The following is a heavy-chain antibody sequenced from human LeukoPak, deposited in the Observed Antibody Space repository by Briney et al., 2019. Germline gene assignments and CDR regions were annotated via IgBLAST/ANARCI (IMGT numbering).Heavy chain of an antibody. CDR2: INPYSGDT. CDR3: ARDQGSLTRSWYTGY. D-gene: IGHD6-13*01. Sequence: ASVKVSCKASGYTFTGYHIHWVRQAPGQGLEWMGRINPYSGDTNFAQKFQGRVTMTRDTSITTAYMDLSSLTPDDTAVYFCARDQGSLTRSWYTGYWGQGTQVTVSP. V-gene: IGHV1-2*06. CDR1: GYTFTGYH. J-gene: IGHJ4*02.